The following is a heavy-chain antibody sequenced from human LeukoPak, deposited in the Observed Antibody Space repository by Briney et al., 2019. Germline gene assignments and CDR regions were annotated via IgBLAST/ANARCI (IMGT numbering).Heavy chain of an antibody. CDR3: IYDRLDAFDI. J-gene: IGHJ3*02. V-gene: IGHV3-73*01. Sequence: GGSLRLSCAASGFTFSGSAMHWVRQASGKGLEGVGRIRSKANSYATAYATSVKGRFTISRDDSKNTAYLQMNSLKTEDTAVYYCIYDRLDAFDIWGQGTMVTVSS. CDR2: IRSKANSYAT. D-gene: IGHD3-22*01. CDR1: GFTFSGSA.